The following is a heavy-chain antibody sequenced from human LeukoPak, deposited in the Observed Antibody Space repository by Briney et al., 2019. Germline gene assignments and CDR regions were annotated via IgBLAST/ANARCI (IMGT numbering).Heavy chain of an antibody. CDR3: AKVGVWFGEFRLYFDY. J-gene: IGHJ4*02. Sequence: GGSLRLSCAASGFTFSSYAMSWVRQAPGKGLEWASAISGSGGSTYYADSVKGRFTISRDNSKNTLYLQMNSLRAEDTAVYYCAKVGVWFGEFRLYFDYWGQGTLVTVSS. V-gene: IGHV3-23*01. D-gene: IGHD3-10*01. CDR1: GFTFSSYA. CDR2: ISGSGGST.